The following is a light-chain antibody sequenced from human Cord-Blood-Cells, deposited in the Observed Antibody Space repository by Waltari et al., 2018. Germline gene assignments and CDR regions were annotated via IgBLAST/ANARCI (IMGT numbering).Light chain of an antibody. Sequence: QSALTQPASVSGSPGQSITISCTGTRSDVGGYDYVSWYQQHSGKAPKLMIYEVSSRPSGVSNRFSGYKSGNTASLTISGLQAEDEADYYCSAYTSSSTYVFGTGTKVTVL. CDR1: RSDVGGYDY. CDR2: EVS. J-gene: IGLJ1*01. V-gene: IGLV2-14*01. CDR3: SAYTSSSTYV.